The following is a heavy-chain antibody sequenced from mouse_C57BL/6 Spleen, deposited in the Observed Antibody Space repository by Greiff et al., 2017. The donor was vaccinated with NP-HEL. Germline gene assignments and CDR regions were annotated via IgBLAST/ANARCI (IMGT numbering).Heavy chain of an antibody. CDR1: GFTFSDYG. V-gene: IGHV5-17*01. CDR3: ARPHYYGSSFAWFAY. CDR2: ISSGSSTI. D-gene: IGHD1-1*01. J-gene: IGHJ3*01. Sequence: EVQLVESGGGLVKPGGSLKLSCAASGFTFSDYGMHWVRQAPEKGLEWVAYISSGSSTIYYADTVKGRFTISRDNAKNTLFLQMTSLRSEDTAMYYCARPHYYGSSFAWFAYWGQGTLVTVSA.